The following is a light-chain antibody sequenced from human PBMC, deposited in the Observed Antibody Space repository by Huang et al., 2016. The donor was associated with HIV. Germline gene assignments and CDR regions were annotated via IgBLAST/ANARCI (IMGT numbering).Light chain of an antibody. CDR3: QQSYRTPWA. J-gene: IGKJ1*01. CDR1: QSISSY. Sequence: DIQMTQSPLSLSASVGDRVTITCRASQSISSYLNWYQQKPGKAPKALIYTTSTLQSGVPSRFSGSGSGTDFSLTISSLQPEDFATYYCQQSYRTPWAFGQGTKVEIK. CDR2: TTS. V-gene: IGKV1-39*01.